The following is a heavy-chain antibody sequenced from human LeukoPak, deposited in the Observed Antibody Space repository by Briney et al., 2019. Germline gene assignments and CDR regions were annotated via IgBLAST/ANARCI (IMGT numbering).Heavy chain of an antibody. D-gene: IGHD3-10*01. J-gene: IGHJ3*02. CDR2: INPRDSDT. Sequence: GESLKISCKGSGYSFTGYWIGWVRQMPGKGLEWMGIINPRDSDTRYSPSSQGQVTISADKSITTAYLQWSSLRASDTAMYYCARPRSGYDAFDIWGQGTMVTVSS. V-gene: IGHV5-51*01. CDR3: ARPRSGYDAFDI. CDR1: GYSFTGYW.